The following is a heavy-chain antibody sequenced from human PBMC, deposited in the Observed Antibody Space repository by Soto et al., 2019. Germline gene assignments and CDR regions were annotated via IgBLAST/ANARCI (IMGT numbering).Heavy chain of an antibody. D-gene: IGHD3-10*01. Sequence: SGGPLRLSCAASGFTFSSYGMHWVRQAPGKGLEWVAVISYDGSNKYYADSVKGRFTISRDNSKNTLYLQMNSLRAEDTAVYYCAKGSNQLLWFGELPADVWGQGTTVTVSS. CDR2: ISYDGSNK. J-gene: IGHJ6*02. V-gene: IGHV3-30*18. CDR1: GFTFSSYG. CDR3: AKGSNQLLWFGELPADV.